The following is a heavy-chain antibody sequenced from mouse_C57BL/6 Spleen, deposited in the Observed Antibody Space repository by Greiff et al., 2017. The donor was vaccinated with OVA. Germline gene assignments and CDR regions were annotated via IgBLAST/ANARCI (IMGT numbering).Heavy chain of an antibody. D-gene: IGHD1-1*01. J-gene: IGHJ2*01. Sequence: VQLQQSGPVLVKPGASVKMSCKASGYTFTDYYMNWVKQSHGKSLEWIGVINPYNGGTSYNQKFKGKATLTVDKSSSTAYMELNSLTSEDSAVYYCAREVTTVVATGDYWGQGTTLTVSS. CDR3: AREVTTVVATGDY. CDR2: INPYNGGT. V-gene: IGHV1-19*01. CDR1: GYTFTDYY.